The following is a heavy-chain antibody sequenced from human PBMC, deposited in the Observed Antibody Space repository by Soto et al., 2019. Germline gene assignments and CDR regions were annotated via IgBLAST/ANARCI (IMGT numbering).Heavy chain of an antibody. CDR1: GGSISSGDYY. D-gene: IGHD3-10*01. V-gene: IGHV4-30-4*01. Sequence: PSETLSLTCTVSGGSISSGDYYWSWIRQPPGKGLEWIGYIYYSGSTYYNPSLKSRVTISVDTSKNQSSLKLSSVTAADTAVYYCARANGSGSYGYYYGMDVWGQGTTVTVSS. CDR2: IYYSGST. J-gene: IGHJ6*02. CDR3: ARANGSGSYGYYYGMDV.